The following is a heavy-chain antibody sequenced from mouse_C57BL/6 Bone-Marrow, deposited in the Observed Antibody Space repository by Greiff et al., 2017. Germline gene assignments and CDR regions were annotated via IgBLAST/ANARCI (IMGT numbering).Heavy chain of an antibody. Sequence: QVQLQQSGPELVKPGASVKISCKASGYAFSSSWMNWVKQRPGKGLEWIGRIYPGDGDTTYHGKFKGKATLTAAKPSSTAYMHLSSLTSEDASVYFCSRGGTAQATYYFDYCGQGTTLTVSS. CDR3: SRGGTAQATYYFDY. V-gene: IGHV1-82*01. J-gene: IGHJ2*01. D-gene: IGHD3-2*02. CDR2: IYPGDGDT. CDR1: GYAFSSSW.